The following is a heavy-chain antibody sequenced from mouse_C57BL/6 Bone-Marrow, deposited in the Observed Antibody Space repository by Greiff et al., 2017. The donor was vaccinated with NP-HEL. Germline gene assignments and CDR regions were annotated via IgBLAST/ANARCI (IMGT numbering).Heavy chain of an antibody. J-gene: IGHJ1*03. Sequence: QVQLQQSGPELVKPGASVKISCKASGYSFTSYYIHWVKQRPGQGLEWIGWIYPGSGNTKYNEKFKGKATLTADTSSSTAYMQLSSLTSEESAVYYCARTYSNFYWYFDVWGTGTTVTVSS. CDR1: GYSFTSYY. CDR3: ARTYSNFYWYFDV. V-gene: IGHV1-66*01. D-gene: IGHD2-5*01. CDR2: IYPGSGNT.